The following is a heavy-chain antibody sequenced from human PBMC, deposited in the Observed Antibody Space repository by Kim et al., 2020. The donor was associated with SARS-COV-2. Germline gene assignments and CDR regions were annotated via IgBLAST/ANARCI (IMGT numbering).Heavy chain of an antibody. CDR2: TYYSGST. Sequence: SETLSLTCTVSGGSISSYYWSWIRQPPGKGLEWIGYTYYSGSTNHNPSLKSRVTISVDTSKNQFSLKLSSVTAADTAVYYCAGAGGYFDWLQGDDAFDIWGQGTMVTVSS. V-gene: IGHV4-59*01. CDR1: GGSISSYY. CDR3: AGAGGYFDWLQGDDAFDI. J-gene: IGHJ3*02. D-gene: IGHD3-9*01.